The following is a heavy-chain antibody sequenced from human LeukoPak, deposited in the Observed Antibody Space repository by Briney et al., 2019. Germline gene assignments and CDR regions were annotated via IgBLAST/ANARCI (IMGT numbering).Heavy chain of an antibody. D-gene: IGHD4-23*01. J-gene: IGHJ6*03. Sequence: SETLSLTCTVSGGSISSDYWTWIRQPPGKGLEWIGYIYYSGSTNYNPSLKSRVTISVDTSKNQFSLKLSSVTAADTAVYYCARNFKLGGNSYMDVWGKGTTVTVSS. CDR3: ARNFKLGGNSYMDV. CDR2: IYYSGST. V-gene: IGHV4-59*01. CDR1: GGSISSDY.